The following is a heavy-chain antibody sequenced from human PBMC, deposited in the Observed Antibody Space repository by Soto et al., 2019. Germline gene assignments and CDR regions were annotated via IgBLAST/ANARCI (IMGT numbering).Heavy chain of an antibody. CDR1: GFTFSSYS. J-gene: IGHJ4*02. Sequence: GGSLRLSCAASGFTFSSYSMSWVRQAPGKGLEWVSYISSSSSTIYYADSVKGRFAISRDNAKNSLYLQMNSLRAEDTAVYYCVRGWGCSGGSCYSDYWGQGTLVTVSS. D-gene: IGHD2-15*01. V-gene: IGHV3-48*01. CDR3: VRGWGCSGGSCYSDY. CDR2: ISSSSSTI.